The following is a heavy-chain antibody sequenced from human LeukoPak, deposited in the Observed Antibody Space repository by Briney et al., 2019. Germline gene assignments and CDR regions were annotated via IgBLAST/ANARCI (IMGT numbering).Heavy chain of an antibody. CDR3: ARDADSSSWSMYFYYGMDV. Sequence: GGSLRLSCAASGLTFSNYWMTWVRQAPGKGLEWVSSISSSSSYIYYADSVKGRFTISRDNAKNSLYLQMNSLRAEDTAVYYCARDADSSSWSMYFYYGMDVWGQGTTVTVSS. J-gene: IGHJ6*02. D-gene: IGHD6-13*01. CDR2: ISSSSSYI. V-gene: IGHV3-21*01. CDR1: GLTFSNYW.